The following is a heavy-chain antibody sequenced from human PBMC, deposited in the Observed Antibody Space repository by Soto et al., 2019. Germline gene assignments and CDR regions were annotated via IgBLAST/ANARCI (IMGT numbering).Heavy chain of an antibody. J-gene: IGHJ4*02. Sequence: PGGSLRLSCAASGFTFSSFGMIWVRQAPGKGLEWLAVVSYDGINKVHADSVKGRFTISRDNSKNTLYLQMNSLRAEDTAVYYCARELRSGWYDVYFDYWGQGTLVTVSS. D-gene: IGHD6-19*01. CDR1: GFTFSSFG. CDR3: ARELRSGWYDVYFDY. CDR2: VSYDGINK. V-gene: IGHV3-30*03.